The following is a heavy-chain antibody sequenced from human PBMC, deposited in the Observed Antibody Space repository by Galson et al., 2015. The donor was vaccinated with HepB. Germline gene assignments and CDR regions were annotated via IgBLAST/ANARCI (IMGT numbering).Heavy chain of an antibody. D-gene: IGHD2-8*01. CDR1: GGSISSYW. J-gene: IGHJ3*02. CDR2: IYYSGST. CDR3: ARDFALPTNHNAFDI. V-gene: IGHV4-30-4*01. Sequence: TLSLTCAVSGGSISSYWWSWVCQPPGKGLEWIGYIYYSGSTYYNPSLKSRVTISVDTSKNQFSLKLRSVTAADTAVYYCARDFALPTNHNAFDIWGQGTMVTVSS.